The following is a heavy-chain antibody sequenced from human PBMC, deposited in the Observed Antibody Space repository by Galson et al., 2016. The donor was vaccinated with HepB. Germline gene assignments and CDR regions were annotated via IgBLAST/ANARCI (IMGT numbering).Heavy chain of an antibody. V-gene: IGHV3-11*05. D-gene: IGHD6-13*01. J-gene: IGHJ4*02. CDR1: GFTFSDYY. Sequence: SLRLSCAASGFTFSDYYMIWIRQAPGKGLEWVSYISNSAYFTKYADSVKGRFTISRDNAKDSLYLQMDSLRVEDTAVYFCARAVLGAEAAAGDHWGQGTLVSVSS. CDR2: ISNSAYFT. CDR3: ARAVLGAEAAAGDH.